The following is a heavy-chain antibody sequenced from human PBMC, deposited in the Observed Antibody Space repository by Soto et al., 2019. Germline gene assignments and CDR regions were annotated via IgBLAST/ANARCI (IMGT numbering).Heavy chain of an antibody. CDR3: ARDSRNYYYYMDV. J-gene: IGHJ6*03. CDR1: GFTFSSYN. CDR2: ISLSSSTI. Sequence: EVQLVESGGGLVQPGGSLRPSCPASGFTFSSYNMNWVRQPPGKGLEWISDISLSSSTIFYADSVRGRFTISRDNAKNSLYLQTNSLRAEDTAVYYCARDSRNYYYYMDVWGKGTTVTVSS. V-gene: IGHV3-48*01.